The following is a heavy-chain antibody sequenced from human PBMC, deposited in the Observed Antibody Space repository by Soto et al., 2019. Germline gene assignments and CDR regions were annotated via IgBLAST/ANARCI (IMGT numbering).Heavy chain of an antibody. CDR1: GGSFSGYY. J-gene: IGHJ5*02. V-gene: IGHV4-34*01. Sequence: SETLSLTCAVYGGSFSGYYWSWIRQPPGKGLECIGEINHSGSTNYNPSLKSRVTISVDTSKNQFSLKLSSVTAADTAVYYCARARSLLGFGELSTSYNWFDPWGQGTLVTVSS. CDR3: ARARSLLGFGELSTSYNWFDP. D-gene: IGHD3-10*01. CDR2: INHSGST.